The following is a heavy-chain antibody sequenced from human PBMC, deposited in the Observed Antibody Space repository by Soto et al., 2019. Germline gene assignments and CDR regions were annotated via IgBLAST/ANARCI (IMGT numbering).Heavy chain of an antibody. V-gene: IGHV4-39*01. J-gene: IGHJ4*02. D-gene: IGHD3-22*01. CDR3: ASLRQSITMIVVVTPYYFDY. CDR2: IYYSGST. Sequence: PSETRSLTCTVSGGSISSSSYYWVWIRQPPGKVLEWIGSIYYSGSTYYNPSLKSRVTISVDTSKNQFSLKLSSVTAADTAVYYCASLRQSITMIVVVTPYYFDYWGQGTLVTVSS. CDR1: GGSISSSSYY.